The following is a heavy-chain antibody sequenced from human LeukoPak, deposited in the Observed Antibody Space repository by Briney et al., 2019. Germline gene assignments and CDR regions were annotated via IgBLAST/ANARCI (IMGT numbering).Heavy chain of an antibody. CDR2: MNPNSGNT. J-gene: IGHJ4*02. D-gene: IGHD6-19*01. V-gene: IGHV1-8*01. CDR3: ARASVLRGGWTPSDY. Sequence: ASVKVSCKASVYTFTSYVINWVRQATGQGLEWMGWMNPNSGNTGYAQKFQGRVTMTRDTAISTAYMELSRLRSDDTAVYYCARASVLRGGWTPSDYWGQGTLVTVSS. CDR1: VYTFTSYV.